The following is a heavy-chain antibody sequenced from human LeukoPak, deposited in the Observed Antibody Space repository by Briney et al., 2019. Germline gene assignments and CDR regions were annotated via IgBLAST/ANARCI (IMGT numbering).Heavy chain of an antibody. Sequence: ASVKVSCKASGGTFSSYAISWVRQAPGQGLEWMGGIIPIFGTANYAQKFQGRVTITADESTSTAYMELSSLRSEDTALYYCAKDIQSVQFHYCDYWGQGTLVTVSS. D-gene: IGHD1-1*01. V-gene: IGHV1-69*13. CDR2: IIPIFGTA. CDR1: GGTFSSYA. J-gene: IGHJ4*02. CDR3: AKDIQSVQFHYCDY.